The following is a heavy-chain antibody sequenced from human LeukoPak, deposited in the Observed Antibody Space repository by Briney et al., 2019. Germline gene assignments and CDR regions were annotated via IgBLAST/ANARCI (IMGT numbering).Heavy chain of an antibody. V-gene: IGHV3-74*01. CDR2: ISGSGSTT. Sequence: PGGSLRLSCATSGVTFSTSWMHWVRQTPGKGLVWVSRISGSGSTTTYADSVKGRSTISRDNANNTIFLQMNSLSVDVTAVYYCTRVRSSTWYDYWGQGALVTVSS. J-gene: IGHJ4*02. D-gene: IGHD6-13*01. CDR3: TRVRSSTWYDY. CDR1: GVTFSTSW.